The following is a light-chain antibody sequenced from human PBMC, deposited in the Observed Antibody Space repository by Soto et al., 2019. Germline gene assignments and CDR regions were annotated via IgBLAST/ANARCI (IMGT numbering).Light chain of an antibody. CDR3: HQSDSPPFT. J-gene: IGKJ4*01. CDR1: QSIRTY. CDR2: AAS. V-gene: IGKV1-39*01. Sequence: DIQMTQSPSSLSASVGDRVTITCRASQSIRTYLNWYQQKPGKAPKLLISAASSLQSGVPSRFSGSGSGTYSTLTINSLQPEDFATYYCHQSDSPPFTFGGGTMVEIK.